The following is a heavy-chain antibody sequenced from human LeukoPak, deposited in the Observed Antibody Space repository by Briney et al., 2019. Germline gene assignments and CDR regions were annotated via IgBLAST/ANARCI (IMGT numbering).Heavy chain of an antibody. D-gene: IGHD5-12*01. CDR3: ARNHGYGEY. Sequence: PSETLSLTCTVSGGSISSYYWSWIRQPPGKGLEWIGYLYYTGSTNYNPSLKSRVTISVDTSKNQFSLKLSSVTAEDTAVYYCARNHGYGEYWGQGTLVTASS. CDR2: LYYTGST. J-gene: IGHJ4*02. V-gene: IGHV4-59*12. CDR1: GGSISSYY.